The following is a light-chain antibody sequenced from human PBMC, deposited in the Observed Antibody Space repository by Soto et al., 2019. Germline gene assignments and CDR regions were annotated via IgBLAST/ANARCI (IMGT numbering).Light chain of an antibody. V-gene: IGLV1-40*01. CDR1: SSNIGARYD. J-gene: IGLJ3*02. Sequence: QSVLTQPPSVSGAPGQSVTISCTGSSSNIGARYDVHWYQQLPGTAPKLLIYGNINRPSGVPDRFSGSKSGTSASLAITGLQAEDEADYYCQSYDSSLSGWVFGGGTKLTVL. CDR3: QSYDSSLSGWV. CDR2: GNI.